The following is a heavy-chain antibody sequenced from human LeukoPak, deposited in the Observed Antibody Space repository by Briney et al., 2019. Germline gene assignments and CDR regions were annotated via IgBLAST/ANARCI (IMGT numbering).Heavy chain of an antibody. V-gene: IGHV3-30*02. CDR1: GFSFSRYD. CDR3: AKDRQTITIFGVVNTPRANFDY. D-gene: IGHD3-3*01. CDR2: IRYDGSNK. Sequence: PGGSLTLSCAVSGFSFSRYDIQWLPRAPGEGLVRVAFIRYDGSNKNYADSVKCRFTISRDNFMSTVYLQMNSLRAEDTAVYYCAKDRQTITIFGVVNTPRANFDYWGQGTLVTVSS. J-gene: IGHJ4*02.